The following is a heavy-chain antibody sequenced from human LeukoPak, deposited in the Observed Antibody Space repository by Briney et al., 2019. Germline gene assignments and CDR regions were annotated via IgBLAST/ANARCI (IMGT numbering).Heavy chain of an antibody. J-gene: IGHJ4*02. V-gene: IGHV1-18*01. CDR3: ARDMSVVVPAAIVY. D-gene: IGHD2-2*02. CDR1: GYTFTSYG. CDR2: ISAYNGST. Sequence: GASVNVSCKAFGYTFTSYGISWVRQAPGQGLEWMGWISAYNGSTNYAQKLQGRVTMTTDTSTSTAYMELRSLRSDDTAVYYCARDMSVVVPAAIVYWGQGTLVTVSS.